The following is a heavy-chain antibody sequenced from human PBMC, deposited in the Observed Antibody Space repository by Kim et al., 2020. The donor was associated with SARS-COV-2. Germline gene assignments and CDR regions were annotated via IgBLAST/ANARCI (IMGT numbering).Heavy chain of an antibody. CDR3: AGVVVGAILPAYYYYGMDV. CDR2: INHSGST. Sequence: SETLSLTCAVYGGSFSGHYWSWIRQPPGKGLEWIGEINHSGSTNYNPSLKSRVTISVDTSKNQFSLKLSSVTAADTAVYYCAGVVVGAILPAYYYYGMDVWGQGTTVTVSS. V-gene: IGHV4-34*01. J-gene: IGHJ6*02. CDR1: GGSFSGHY. D-gene: IGHD1-26*01.